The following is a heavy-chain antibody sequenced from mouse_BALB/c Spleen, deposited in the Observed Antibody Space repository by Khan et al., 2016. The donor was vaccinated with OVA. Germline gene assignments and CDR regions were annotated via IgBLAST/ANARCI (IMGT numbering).Heavy chain of an antibody. CDR1: GYSITSGYA. CDR2: ISYSGVI. V-gene: IGHV3-2*02. CDR3: ARGNYYGYYFDS. Sequence: EVKLLESGPGLVKPSQSLSLTCTVTGYSITSGYAWNWIRQFPGNKLEWMVYISYSGVISYNPSLKSRIPITRDTSKNQFFLQLNSLTTEDTATYYCARGNYYGYYFDSWGQGTALTVSS. J-gene: IGHJ2*01. D-gene: IGHD1-1*01.